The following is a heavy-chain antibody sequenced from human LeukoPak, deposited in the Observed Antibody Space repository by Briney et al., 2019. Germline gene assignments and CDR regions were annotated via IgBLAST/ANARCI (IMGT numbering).Heavy chain of an antibody. CDR3: ARKENTIFGVVHAFDY. Sequence: PSETLSLTCTVSGGSISSGGYYWSWIRQHPGKGLEWIGYIYYSGSTYYNPSLRSRVTISVDTSKNQFSLKLSSVTAADTAVYYCARKENTIFGVVHAFDYWGQGTLVTVSS. CDR1: GGSISSGGYY. D-gene: IGHD3-3*01. CDR2: IYYSGST. J-gene: IGHJ4*02. V-gene: IGHV4-31*03.